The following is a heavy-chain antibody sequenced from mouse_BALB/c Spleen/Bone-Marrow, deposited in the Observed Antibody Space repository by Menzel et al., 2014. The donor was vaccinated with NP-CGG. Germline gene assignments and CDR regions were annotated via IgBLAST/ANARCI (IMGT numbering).Heavy chain of an antibody. Sequence: DVQLQESGPGLVKPSQSLSLTCTATGYSITSDYACNWIRQSPGNKLEWMGYISYSGSTSYNPSLKSRISITRDTSKNQFFLQLNSVTTEDTATYYCAGTWYFDVWGAGTTVTVSS. CDR2: ISYSGST. J-gene: IGHJ1*01. D-gene: IGHD4-1*01. CDR1: GYSITSDYA. V-gene: IGHV3-2*02. CDR3: AGTWYFDV.